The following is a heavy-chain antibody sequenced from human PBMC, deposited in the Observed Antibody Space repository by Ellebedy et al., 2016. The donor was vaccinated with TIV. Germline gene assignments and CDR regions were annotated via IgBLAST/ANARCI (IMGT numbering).Heavy chain of an antibody. V-gene: IGHV3-66*01. D-gene: IGHD3-16*02. J-gene: IGHJ2*01. CDR1: EFTVSYNY. CDR2: IYTDDTT. CDR3: ARASFFDVDLSGWYFDL. Sequence: GGSLRLSCAASEFTVSYNYMNWVRQAPGKGPEWVSGIYTDDTTYYADSVWGRFTIFRDNSKNTLYLQLKSLRTEDTAVYYCARASFFDVDLSGWYFDLWGRGTLVTVSS.